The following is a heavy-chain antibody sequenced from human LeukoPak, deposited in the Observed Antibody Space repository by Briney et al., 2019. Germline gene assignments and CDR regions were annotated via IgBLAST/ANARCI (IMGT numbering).Heavy chain of an antibody. CDR1: GGSFSGYY. V-gene: IGHV4-34*01. CDR3: ARVRFLEWHTDAFDI. CDR2: INHSGST. Sequence: PSETLSLTCAVYGGSFSGYYWSWIRQPPGKGLEWIGEINHSGSTNYNPSLKSRVTISVDTSKNQFSLKLSSVTAADTAVYYCARVRFLEWHTDAFDIWGQGTMVTVSS. J-gene: IGHJ3*02. D-gene: IGHD3-3*01.